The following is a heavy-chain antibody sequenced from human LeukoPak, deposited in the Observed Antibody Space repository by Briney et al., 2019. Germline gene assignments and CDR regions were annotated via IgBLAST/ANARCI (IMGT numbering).Heavy chain of an antibody. CDR3: ARSYCTNGVCLKLSFFDY. J-gene: IGHJ4*02. V-gene: IGHV1-69*06. Sequence: ASVKVSCKASGGTFSSYAISWVRQAPGQGLEWMGGIIPIFGTANYAQKFQGRVTITADKSTSTAYMELSSPRSEDTAVYYCARSYCTNGVCLKLSFFDYWGQGTLVTVSS. D-gene: IGHD2-8*01. CDR2: IIPIFGTA. CDR1: GGTFSSYA.